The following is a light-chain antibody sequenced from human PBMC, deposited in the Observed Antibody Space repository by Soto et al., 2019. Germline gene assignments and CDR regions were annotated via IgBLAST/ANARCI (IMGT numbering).Light chain of an antibody. CDR3: QQYGSSPPGWT. CDR2: DAS. CDR1: QSVSSSY. J-gene: IGKJ1*01. Sequence: VLTQAPSTLSLSPVERASLSCGSIQSVSSSYLAWYQQKPGLAPRLLIYDASTRATGIPARFSGSGSETDFTLTISSLEPEDFAVYYCQQYGSSPPGWTFGQGTKVDIK. V-gene: IGKV3D-20*01.